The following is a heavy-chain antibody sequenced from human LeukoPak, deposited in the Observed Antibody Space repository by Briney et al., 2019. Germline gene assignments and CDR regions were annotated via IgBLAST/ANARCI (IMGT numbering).Heavy chain of an antibody. D-gene: IGHD2-2*02. CDR2: IYHSGST. V-gene: IGHV4-30-2*01. CDR3: ARGGYCSSTSCYRGAFDI. CDR1: GGSLSSGGYY. J-gene: IGHJ3*02. Sequence: SQTLSLTCTVSGGSLSSGGYYWSWIRQPPGTGLEWIGCIYHSGSTYYNPSLKSRVTISVDRSKNQFSLKLSSVTAADTAVYYCARGGYCSSTSCYRGAFDIWGQGTMVTVSS.